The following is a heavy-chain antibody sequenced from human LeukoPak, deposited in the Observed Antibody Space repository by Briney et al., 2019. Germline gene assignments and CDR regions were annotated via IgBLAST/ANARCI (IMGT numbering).Heavy chain of an antibody. J-gene: IGHJ6*02. V-gene: IGHV3-23*01. CDR1: GFTFSSYA. CDR3: ATSCLGEGGMDV. D-gene: IGHD2-2*01. Sequence: PGGSLRLSCAASGFTFSSYAMSWVRQAPGKGLEWVSAISGSGGSTYYADSVKGRFTISRDNSKNTLYPQMNSLRAEDTAVYYCATSCLGEGGMDVWGQGTTVTVSS. CDR2: ISGSGGST.